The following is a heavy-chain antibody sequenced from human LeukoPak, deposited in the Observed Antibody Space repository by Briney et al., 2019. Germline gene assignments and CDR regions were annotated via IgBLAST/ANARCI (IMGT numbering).Heavy chain of an antibody. V-gene: IGHV1-69*13. Sequence: ASVKVSCKASGYTFTGYYMHWVRQAPGQGLEWMGGIIPIFGTANYAQKFQGRVTITADESTSTAYMELSSLRSEDTAVYYCARGEVKKGATTLDYWGQGTLVTVSS. D-gene: IGHD1-26*01. CDR3: ARGEVKKGATTLDY. CDR2: IIPIFGTA. J-gene: IGHJ4*02. CDR1: GYTFTGYY.